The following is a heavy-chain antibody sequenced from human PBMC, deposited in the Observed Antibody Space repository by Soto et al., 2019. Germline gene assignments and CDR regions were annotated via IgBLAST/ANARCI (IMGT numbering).Heavy chain of an antibody. D-gene: IGHD3-10*01. CDR3: ARVSPPFVVYGSGSYNLWYFDY. Sequence: GASVKVSCKASGYTFTGYYMHWVRQAPGQGLEWMGWINPNSGGTNYAQKFQGWVTMTRDTSISTAYMELSRLRSDDTAVYYCARVSPPFVVYGSGSYNLWYFDYWGQGTLVTVPS. V-gene: IGHV1-2*04. J-gene: IGHJ4*02. CDR1: GYTFTGYY. CDR2: INPNSGGT.